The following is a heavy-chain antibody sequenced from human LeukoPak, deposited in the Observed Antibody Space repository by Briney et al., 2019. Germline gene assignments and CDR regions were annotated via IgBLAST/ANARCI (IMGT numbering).Heavy chain of an antibody. J-gene: IGHJ4*02. CDR2: ISYDVSDK. D-gene: IGHD1-20*01. CDR3: AKDRGSGYNWNDVLDY. V-gene: IGHV3-30*18. Sequence: GGSLRPSCAASGFTFTSYGMHWVRQAPGKGLEWVAVISYDVSDKYYVDSVKGRFTISRDTSKNTLYLQMNSLRAEDTAVYYCAKDRGSGYNWNDVLDYWGQGTLVTVSS. CDR1: GFTFTSYG.